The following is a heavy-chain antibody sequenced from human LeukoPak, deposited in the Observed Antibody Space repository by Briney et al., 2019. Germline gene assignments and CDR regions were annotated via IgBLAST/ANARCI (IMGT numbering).Heavy chain of an antibody. CDR1: GYTFTSYG. J-gene: IGHJ6*03. CDR3: AREQRGGLSGNLGGLFASYYTYYFMDV. D-gene: IGHD1-26*01. V-gene: IGHV1-18*01. Sequence: ASVKVSCKASGYTFTSYGISWVRQAPGQGLEWMGWISAYNGNTNYAQKLQGRVTMTTDTSTSTAYMELRSLRSDDTAVYYCAREQRGGLSGNLGGLFASYYTYYFMDVWGRGTTVTVS. CDR2: ISAYNGNT.